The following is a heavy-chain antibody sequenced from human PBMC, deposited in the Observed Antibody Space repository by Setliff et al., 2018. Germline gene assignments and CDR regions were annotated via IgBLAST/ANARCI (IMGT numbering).Heavy chain of an antibody. J-gene: IGHJ1*01. CDR2: INPSGGST. V-gene: IGHV1-46*01. Sequence: SVTVSCKASGYTFTSYYMHWVRQAPGQGLEWMGIINPSGGSTSYAQKFQGRVTMTRDTSTSTVYMELSSLRSEDTAVYYCAGGGGGPDSSGYFEYFQHWGQGTLVTVS. CDR3: AGGGGGPDSSGYFEYFQH. D-gene: IGHD3-22*01. CDR1: GYTFTSYY.